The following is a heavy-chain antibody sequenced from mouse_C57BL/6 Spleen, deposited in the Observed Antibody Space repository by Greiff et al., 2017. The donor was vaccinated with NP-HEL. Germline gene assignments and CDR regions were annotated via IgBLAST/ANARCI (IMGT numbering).Heavy chain of an antibody. D-gene: IGHD2-4*01. CDR1: GYTFTSYW. J-gene: IGHJ4*01. V-gene: IGHV1-52*01. CDR3: ARNGGYYDYFYYAMDY. Sequence: QVQLQQPGAELVRPGSSVKLSCKASGYTFTSYWMHWVKQRPIQGLEWIGNIDPSDSETHYNQKFKDKATLTVDKSSSTAYMQLSSLTSEDSAVYYCARNGGYYDYFYYAMDYWGQGTSVTVSS. CDR2: IDPSDSET.